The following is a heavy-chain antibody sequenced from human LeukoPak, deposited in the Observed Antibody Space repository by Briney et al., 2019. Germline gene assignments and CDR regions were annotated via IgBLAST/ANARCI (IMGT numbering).Heavy chain of an antibody. D-gene: IGHD3-10*01. V-gene: IGHV3-30*02. CDR2: MQYDGSNK. CDR1: GFTFSSYG. J-gene: IGHJ4*02. Sequence: GGSLRLSCAASGFTFSSYGMHWVRQAPGKGLEWVAFMQYDGSNKYYADSVKGRFTISRDNSKNTLYLQMNSLRAEDTAVYYCAKALTEYYYGSGTRGLGYWGQGTLVTVSS. CDR3: AKALTEYYYGSGTRGLGY.